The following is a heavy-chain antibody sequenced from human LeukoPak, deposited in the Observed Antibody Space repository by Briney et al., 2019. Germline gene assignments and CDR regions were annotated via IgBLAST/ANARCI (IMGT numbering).Heavy chain of an antibody. D-gene: IGHD3-3*01. CDR1: GGSVSTDTSY. J-gene: IGHJ4*02. V-gene: IGHV4-61*01. CDR2: IHHSGSA. CDR3: ARDLGQEWYFDY. Sequence: SETLSLTCTVSGGSVSTDTSYWSWIRQPPGKGLEWIAYIHHSGSANYNPSLKSRVTISIDTSKNQFSLKLSSVTAADTAVYYCARDLGQEWYFDYWGQGTLVTVSS.